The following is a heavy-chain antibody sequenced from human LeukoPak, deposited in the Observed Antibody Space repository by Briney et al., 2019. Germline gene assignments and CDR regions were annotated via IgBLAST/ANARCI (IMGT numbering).Heavy chain of an antibody. CDR2: IKQDGSEK. CDR3: ARDSSGWYPLVQSYFDY. CDR1: GFTFSSYW. Sequence: GGSLRLSCAASGFTFSSYWMSWVRQAPGKGLEWVANIKQDGSEKYYVDSVKGRFTISRDNAKNSLYLQMNSLRAGDTAVYYCARDSSGWYPLVQSYFDYWGQGTLVTVSS. V-gene: IGHV3-7*01. J-gene: IGHJ4*02. D-gene: IGHD6-19*01.